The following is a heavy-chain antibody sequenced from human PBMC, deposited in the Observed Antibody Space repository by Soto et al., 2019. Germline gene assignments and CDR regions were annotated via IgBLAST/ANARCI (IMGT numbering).Heavy chain of an antibody. Sequence: GGSLRLSCAASGFTFSRYAMHWVRQAPGKGLEWVAVISYDGSNKYYADSVKGRFTISRDNSKNTLYLQMNSLRAEDTAVYYCARGLITGTRYYYYYYGMDVWGQGTTVTVSS. CDR1: GFTFSRYA. D-gene: IGHD1-20*01. CDR3: ARGLITGTRYYYYYYGMDV. J-gene: IGHJ6*02. V-gene: IGHV3-30-3*01. CDR2: ISYDGSNK.